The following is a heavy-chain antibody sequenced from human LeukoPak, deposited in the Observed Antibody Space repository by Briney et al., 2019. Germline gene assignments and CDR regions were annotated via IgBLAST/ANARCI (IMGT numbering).Heavy chain of an antibody. CDR3: ARVDRFGDILTGYYNPAPFDY. Sequence: PGGSLRLSCAASGFTFSSYGMHWVRQAPGKGLEWVAVISYDGSNKYYADSVKGRFTISRDNSKNTLYLQMNSLRAEDTAVYYCARVDRFGDILTGYYNPAPFDYWGQGTLVTVSS. CDR1: GFTFSSYG. V-gene: IGHV3-30*03. D-gene: IGHD3-9*01. J-gene: IGHJ4*02. CDR2: ISYDGSNK.